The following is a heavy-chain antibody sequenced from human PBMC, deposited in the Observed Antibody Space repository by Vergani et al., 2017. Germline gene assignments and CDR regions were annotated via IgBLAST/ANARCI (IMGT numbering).Heavy chain of an antibody. Sequence: QVQLVESGGGVVQRGGSLRLSCAASGFTFSSYGMHWVRQAPGKGLEWVAFVRYDGTNKYYADSVKGRFTISRDNSKNTLYLQMNSLRAEDTAVYYCAKGEGIVANWQVYYYNGMDVWGQGTTVTVSS. CDR1: GFTFSSYG. J-gene: IGHJ6*02. D-gene: IGHD1-26*01. CDR2: VRYDGTNK. V-gene: IGHV3-30*02. CDR3: AKGEGIVANWQVYYYNGMDV.